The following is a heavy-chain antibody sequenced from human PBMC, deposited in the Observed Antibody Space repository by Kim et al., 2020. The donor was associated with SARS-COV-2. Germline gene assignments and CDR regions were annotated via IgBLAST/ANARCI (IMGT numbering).Heavy chain of an antibody. V-gene: IGHV1-69*01. J-gene: IGHJ4*02. CDR3: AREAEASQYQLHKD. D-gene: IGHD2-2*01. Sequence: AQKLQGRVTITADESTSTAYMELSSLRSEDTAVYYCAREAEASQYQLHKDWGQGTLVTVSS.